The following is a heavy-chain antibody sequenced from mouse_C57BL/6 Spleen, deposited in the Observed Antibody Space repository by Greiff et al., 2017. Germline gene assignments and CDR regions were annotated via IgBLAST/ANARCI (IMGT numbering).Heavy chain of an antibody. CDR2: INPGSGGT. V-gene: IGHV1-54*01. CDR1: GYAFTNYL. Sequence: VQLQQSGAELVRPGTSVKVSCKASGYAFTNYLIEWVKQRPGQGLEWIGVINPGSGGTNYNEKFKGKATLTADKSSSTAYMQLSSLTSEDSAVYFCARSGLGRPLYFDYWGQGTTLTVSS. J-gene: IGHJ2*01. CDR3: ARSGLGRPLYFDY. D-gene: IGHD4-1*01.